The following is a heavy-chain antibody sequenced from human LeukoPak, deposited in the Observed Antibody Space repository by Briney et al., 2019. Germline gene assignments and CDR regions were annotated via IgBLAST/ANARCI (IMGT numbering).Heavy chain of an antibody. Sequence: PGGSLRLSCVASGFIVSNNYMSWVRQAPGKGLEWVSVILTAGKTYYADSVKGRFTISRDDSKNMVYLQMNSLRAEDTAVYFCAREGYSSGWFRLWGQGTLVTVSS. J-gene: IGHJ4*02. CDR3: AREGYSSGWFRL. CDR2: ILTAGKT. D-gene: IGHD6-19*01. V-gene: IGHV3-53*01. CDR1: GFIVSNNY.